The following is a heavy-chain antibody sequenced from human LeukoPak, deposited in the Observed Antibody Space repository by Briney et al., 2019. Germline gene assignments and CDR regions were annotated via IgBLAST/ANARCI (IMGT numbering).Heavy chain of an antibody. CDR2: IYYSGST. V-gene: IGHV4-39*01. J-gene: IGHJ4*02. Sequence: SETLSLTCTVSGGSISSSSYYLGWIRQPPGKGLEWIGSIYYSGSTYYNPSLKSRVTISVDTSKNQFSLKLSSVTAADTAVYYCARPLYDSSGYYYHFDYWGQGTLVTVSS. D-gene: IGHD3-22*01. CDR1: GGSISSSSYY. CDR3: ARPLYDSSGYYYHFDY.